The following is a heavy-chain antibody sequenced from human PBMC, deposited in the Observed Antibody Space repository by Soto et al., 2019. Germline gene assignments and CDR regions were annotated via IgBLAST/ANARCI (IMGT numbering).Heavy chain of an antibody. V-gene: IGHV5-10-1*01. CDR3: ARVLRYFDWLTGPLDAFDI. D-gene: IGHD3-9*01. J-gene: IGHJ3*02. CDR2: IDPSDSYT. Sequence: PXESLKISGKGCGYSFTSYGISWVRQMPGKGLEWMGSIDPSDSYTNYSPSFQGHVTISADKSISTAYLQWSSLKASDTAMYYCARVLRYFDWLTGPLDAFDIWGQGTMVTGSS. CDR1: GYSFTSYG.